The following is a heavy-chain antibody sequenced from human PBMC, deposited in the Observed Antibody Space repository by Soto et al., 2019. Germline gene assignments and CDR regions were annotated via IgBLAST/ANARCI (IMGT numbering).Heavy chain of an antibody. CDR1: GGTFSSYA. J-gene: IGHJ6*02. Sequence: QVQLVQSGAEVKKPGSSVKVSCKASGGTFSSYAISWVRQAPGQGLEWMGGIIPIFGTANYAQKFQGRVTITADESTSTAYMELSSLRAEDTAVYYCERRSSWYACGYYGMDVWGQGTTVTVSS. V-gene: IGHV1-69*01. CDR2: IIPIFGTA. CDR3: ERRSSWYACGYYGMDV. D-gene: IGHD6-13*01.